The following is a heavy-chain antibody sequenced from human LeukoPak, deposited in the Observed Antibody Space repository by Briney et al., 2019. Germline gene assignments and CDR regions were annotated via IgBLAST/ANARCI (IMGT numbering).Heavy chain of an antibody. D-gene: IGHD3-9*01. V-gene: IGHV1-46*01. CDR2: INPSGGST. CDR1: GFSFTTYY. CDR3: ARSWWGTDWSLSDNWFDP. Sequence: ASVKVSCKTSGFSFTTYYLHWVRQAPGQGLKWMAMINPSGGSTNYAREFQGRPTMTRDTSTSTVYMELTSLRSDDTAFYYCARSWWGTDWSLSDNWFDPWGQGTLVTVSS. J-gene: IGHJ5*02.